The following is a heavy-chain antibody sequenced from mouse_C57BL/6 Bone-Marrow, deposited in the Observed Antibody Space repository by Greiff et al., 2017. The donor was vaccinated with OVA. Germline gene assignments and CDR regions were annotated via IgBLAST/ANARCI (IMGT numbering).Heavy chain of an antibody. CDR3: ARDTVVATRYFDV. J-gene: IGHJ1*03. Sequence: QVQLQQSGAELVMPGASVKLSCKASGYTFTSYWMHWVKQRPGQGLEWIGEIDPSDSYTNYNQKFKGKSTLTVDKSSSTAYMQLSSLTSEDPAVYYCARDTVVATRYFDVWGTGTTVTVSS. CDR1: GYTFTSYW. CDR2: IDPSDSYT. D-gene: IGHD1-1*01. V-gene: IGHV1-69*01.